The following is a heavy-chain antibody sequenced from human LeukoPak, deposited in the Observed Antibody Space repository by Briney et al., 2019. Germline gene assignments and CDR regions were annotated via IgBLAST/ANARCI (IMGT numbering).Heavy chain of an antibody. J-gene: IGHJ4*02. CDR1: GGSISSGDYY. Sequence: PSQTLSLTCTVSGGSISSGDYYWSWIRQPPGKGLEWIGYIYYSGSTYYNPSLKSRVTISVDTSKNQFSLKLSSVTAADTAVYYWARGNPSDWYCSSTSCSSFDYWGQGTLVTVSS. CDR3: ARGNPSDWYCSSTSCSSFDY. CDR2: IYYSGST. D-gene: IGHD2-2*01. V-gene: IGHV4-30-4*01.